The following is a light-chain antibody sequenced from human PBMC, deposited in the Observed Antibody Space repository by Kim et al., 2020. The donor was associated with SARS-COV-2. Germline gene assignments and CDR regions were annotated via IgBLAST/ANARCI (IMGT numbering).Light chain of an antibody. CDR3: QQYKCYQT. J-gene: IGKJ2*01. CDR1: QSVSRW. CDR2: EAS. V-gene: IGKV1-5*03. Sequence: DIQMTQSPSTLSASVGDRVTITCRASQSVSRWLAWYQQKPGTAPKLLISEASRLESGVPSRFSGSGSGTEFTLAISSLQPYDFATDNCQQYKCYQTIGQGTKLV.